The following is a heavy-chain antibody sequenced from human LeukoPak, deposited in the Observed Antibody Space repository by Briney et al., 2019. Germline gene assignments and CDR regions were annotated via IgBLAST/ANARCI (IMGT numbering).Heavy chain of an antibody. CDR3: AREGIRRQQLVDYYYYMDV. CDR2: MNPNSGNT. CDR1: GYTFPSYD. J-gene: IGHJ6*03. V-gene: IGHV1-8*03. Sequence: ASVKVSCKASGYTFPSYDINWVRQAAGQGLEWMGWMNPNSGNTGYAQKFQGRVTITRNTSISTAYMELSSLRSEDTAVYYCAREGIRRQQLVDYYYYMDVWGKGTTVTVSS. D-gene: IGHD6-13*01.